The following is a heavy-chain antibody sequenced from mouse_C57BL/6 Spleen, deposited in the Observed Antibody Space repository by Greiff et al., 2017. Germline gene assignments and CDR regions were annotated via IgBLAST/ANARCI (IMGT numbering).Heavy chain of an antibody. CDR3: ARSDGITTGCVDY. CDR2: IDPNSGGT. D-gene: IGHD1-1*01. J-gene: IGHJ2*01. V-gene: IGHV1-72*01. CDR1: GYTFTSYW. Sequence: QSCKASGYTFTSYWMHWVKQRPGRGLEWIGRIDPNSGGTKYNEKFKSKATLTVDKPSSTAYMQLSSLTSEDSAVYDCARSDGITTGCVDYWGQGTTLTVSS.